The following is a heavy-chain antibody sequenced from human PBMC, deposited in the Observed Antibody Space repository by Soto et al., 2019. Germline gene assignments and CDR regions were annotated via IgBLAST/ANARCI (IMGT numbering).Heavy chain of an antibody. CDR1: GFTFDDYA. CDR3: AKDTDQSGYSYIFDY. V-gene: IGHV3-9*01. Sequence: GGSLRLSCAASGFTFDDYAMHWVRQAPGKGLEWVSGISWNSGSIGYADSVKGRFTISRDNAKNSLYLQMNSLRAEDTALYYCAKDTDQSGYSYIFDYWGQGTLVTVSS. CDR2: ISWNSGSI. J-gene: IGHJ4*02. D-gene: IGHD5-18*01.